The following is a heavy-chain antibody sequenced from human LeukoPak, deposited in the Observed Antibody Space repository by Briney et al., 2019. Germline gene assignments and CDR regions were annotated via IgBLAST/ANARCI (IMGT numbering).Heavy chain of an antibody. Sequence: GASVKVSCKASGYTLTDYYMHWVRQAPGQGLEWMGWINPNSGGTNYAQKFQGRVTMTRDKSISTAYMELYSLRSDDTAVYYCARDPPGVRYGRPIFDFWGQGTLVTVSS. J-gene: IGHJ4*02. CDR1: GYTLTDYY. CDR3: ARDPPGVRYGRPIFDF. CDR2: INPNSGGT. D-gene: IGHD2-8*01. V-gene: IGHV1-2*02.